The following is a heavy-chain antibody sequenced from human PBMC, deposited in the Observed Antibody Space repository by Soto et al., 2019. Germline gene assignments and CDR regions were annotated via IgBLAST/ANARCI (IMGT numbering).Heavy chain of an antibody. CDR1: GGSFSGYY. CDR3: ARVPTSYYYGSGIVDY. CDR2: INHSGST. Sequence: QVQLQQWGAGLLKPSETLSLTCAVYGGSFSGYYWSWIRQPPGKGLEWIGEINHSGSTNYKPSLKSRVTISVDTSKNQFSLKLSSVTAADTAVYYCARVPTSYYYGSGIVDYWGQGTLVTVSS. J-gene: IGHJ4*02. V-gene: IGHV4-34*01. D-gene: IGHD3-10*01.